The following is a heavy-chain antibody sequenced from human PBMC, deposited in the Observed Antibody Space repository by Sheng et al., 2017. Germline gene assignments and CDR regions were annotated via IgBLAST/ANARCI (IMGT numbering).Heavy chain of an antibody. V-gene: IGHV1-18*01. D-gene: IGHD4-4*01. CDR2: INADSSNT. J-gene: IGHJ4*02. CDR3: ARGVTCSNYFLGACAFDL. Sequence: QIQLVQSGGEVKKPGASVKVSCKASGYTLRMYGIGWVRQAPGQGLEWMGWINADSSNTNYAQKVQGRVTMTTDTSTSTAHMELRSLTSDDTAVYFCARGVTCSNYFLGACAFDLWGQGTLLTVSS. CDR1: GYTLRMYG.